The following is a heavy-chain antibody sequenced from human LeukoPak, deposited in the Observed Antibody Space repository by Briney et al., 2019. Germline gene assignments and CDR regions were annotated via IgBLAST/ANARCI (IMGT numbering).Heavy chain of an antibody. CDR3: AKDESPYYGDYRKWFDP. D-gene: IGHD4-17*01. CDR2: ISTSNTYI. J-gene: IGHJ5*02. V-gene: IGHV3-21*04. Sequence: PGGSLRLSCAASGFTFSSYPLNWVRQAPGKGLEWVSSISTSNTYIYYADSLQGRFTISRDNAKNSLYLQMNSLRAEDTAVYYCAKDESPYYGDYRKWFDPWGQGTLVTVSS. CDR1: GFTFSSYP.